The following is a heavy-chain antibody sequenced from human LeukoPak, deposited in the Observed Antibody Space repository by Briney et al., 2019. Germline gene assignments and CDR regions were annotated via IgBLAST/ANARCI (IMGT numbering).Heavy chain of an antibody. CDR2: ISGSGGST. D-gene: IGHD3-22*01. Sequence: PGGSLRLSCAASVFTFSSYAMSWVRQAPGKGLEWVSAISGSGGSTYYADSVKGRFTISRDNSKNTLYLQMNSLRAEDTAVYYCAKDRPGSGYPAPFDYWGQGTLVTVSS. CDR1: VFTFSSYA. CDR3: AKDRPGSGYPAPFDY. J-gene: IGHJ4*02. V-gene: IGHV3-23*01.